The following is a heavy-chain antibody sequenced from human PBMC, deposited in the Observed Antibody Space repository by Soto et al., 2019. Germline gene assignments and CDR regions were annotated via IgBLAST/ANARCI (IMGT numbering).Heavy chain of an antibody. CDR2: IERDDDDK. V-gene: IGHV2-70*13. D-gene: IGHD1-20*01. Sequence: ESGPTGEPTETLTLTCTFSGFSLTSPGMCVSWIRQPPGKALEWLALIERDDDDKYYSTSLKTRLTISKDTRKNQVVLTMDNMDPADTGTYYCARSIRGPRRFNGMDVWGQGTTVTVS. CDR3: ARSIRGPRRFNGMDV. J-gene: IGHJ6*02. CDR1: GFSLTSPGMC.